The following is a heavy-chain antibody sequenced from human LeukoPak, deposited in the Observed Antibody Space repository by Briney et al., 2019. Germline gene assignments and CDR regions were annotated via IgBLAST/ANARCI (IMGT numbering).Heavy chain of an antibody. CDR3: ARLGLDYGDVRDY. CDR1: GCSFTSYW. CDR2: IYRGDCDN. D-gene: IGHD4-17*01. V-gene: IGHV5-51*01. Sequence: GGXXKISCKGSGCSFTSYWIGWGRQMPGKGLEGMGIIYRGDCDNRYSTSFQGEGTISAEKSSSTAYLQWSSLKASDTAMYYCARLGLDYGDVRDYWGQGTLVTVSS. J-gene: IGHJ4*02.